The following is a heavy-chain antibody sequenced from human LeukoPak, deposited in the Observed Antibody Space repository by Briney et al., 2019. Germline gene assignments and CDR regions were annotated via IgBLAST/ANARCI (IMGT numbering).Heavy chain of an antibody. CDR3: ASQLGGTTFH. CDR2: VYYNGIT. D-gene: IGHD1/OR15-1a*01. CDR1: GVSINTYF. Sequence: SSETLSLTCTVSGVSINTYFWSWIRQPPGKGLEWIGYVYYNGITNYNPSLKSRVSISLDTSKNQFSLRLNSVTAAETAVYYCASQLGGTTFHWGQGTLVTVSS. V-gene: IGHV4-59*01. J-gene: IGHJ4*02.